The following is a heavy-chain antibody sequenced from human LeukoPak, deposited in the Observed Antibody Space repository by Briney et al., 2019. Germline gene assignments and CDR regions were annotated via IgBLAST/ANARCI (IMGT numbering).Heavy chain of an antibody. CDR1: GIPFSGYW. Sequence: GGSLRLSCAASGIPFSGYWMGWVRQAPGKGPEWMGVIYPGDSDTRYSPSFQGQVTISADKSISTAYLQWSSLKASDTAMFYCARSGSGTRFDYWGQGTLVTVSS. D-gene: IGHD6-19*01. V-gene: IGHV5-51*01. CDR2: IYPGDSDT. J-gene: IGHJ4*02. CDR3: ARSGSGTRFDY.